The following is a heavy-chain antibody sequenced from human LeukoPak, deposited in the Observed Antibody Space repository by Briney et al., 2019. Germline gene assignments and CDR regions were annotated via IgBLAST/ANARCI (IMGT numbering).Heavy chain of an antibody. J-gene: IGHJ4*02. Sequence: SETLSLTCAVYGGSFSGYYWSWVRQPPGKGLEWIGEINHSGSTNYNPSLKSRVAISVDTSKNQFSLKLSSVTAADTAVYYCARGIIAVAGTNFDYWGRGTLATVSS. V-gene: IGHV4-34*01. CDR3: ARGIIAVAGTNFDY. CDR1: GGSFSGYY. D-gene: IGHD6-19*01. CDR2: INHSGST.